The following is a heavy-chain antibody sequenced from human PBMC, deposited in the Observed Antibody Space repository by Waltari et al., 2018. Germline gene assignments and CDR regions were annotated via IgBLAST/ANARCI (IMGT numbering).Heavy chain of an antibody. J-gene: IGHJ4*02. CDR1: GFTSFNYF. CDR3: AKGFEDLLPFDH. D-gene: IGHD2-21*01. CDR2: SSDGGVYT. Sequence: EVQLVESGGTSVQPGGSLRLSCAASGFTSFNYFISWVRQAPGEGLEWISASSDGGVYTYYADSVKGRFTISRDSSKNTIYLQMNSLRVEDTALYYCAKGFEDLLPFDHWGQGTLVTVST. V-gene: IGHV3-23*04.